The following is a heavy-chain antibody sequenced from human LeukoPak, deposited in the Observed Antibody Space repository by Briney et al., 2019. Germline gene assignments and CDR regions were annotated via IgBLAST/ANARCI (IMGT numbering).Heavy chain of an antibody. CDR2: IYTSGST. CDR1: GGSISSGNYY. J-gene: IGHJ4*02. Sequence: SETLSLTCTVSGGSISSGNYYWSWIRQPAGKGLECIGRIYTSGSTNYNPSLKSRVTISVDTSKNQFSLKLSSVTAADTAVYYCALASGYTFSIFDYWGQGTLVTVSS. V-gene: IGHV4-61*02. CDR3: ALASGYTFSIFDY. D-gene: IGHD3-22*01.